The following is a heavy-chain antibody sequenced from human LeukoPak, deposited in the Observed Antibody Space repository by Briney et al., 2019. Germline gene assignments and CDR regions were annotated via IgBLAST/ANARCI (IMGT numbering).Heavy chain of an antibody. V-gene: IGHV3-66*01. Sequence: PGGSLRLSCAATGFTFSSYWMSWVRQAPGKGLEWVSVIYSGGSTYYADSVKGRFTISRDNSKNTLYLQMNSLRAEDTAVYYCARTTVDLYYFDYWGQGTLVTVSS. D-gene: IGHD4-23*01. CDR3: ARTTVDLYYFDY. J-gene: IGHJ4*02. CDR1: GFTFSSYW. CDR2: IYSGGST.